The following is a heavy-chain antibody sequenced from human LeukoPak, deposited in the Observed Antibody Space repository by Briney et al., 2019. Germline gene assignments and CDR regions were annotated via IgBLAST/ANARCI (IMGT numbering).Heavy chain of an antibody. Sequence: GESPKIHCEGSGDSFNDYWIGRVRQMPGKGLESMGIIYPGDSNTRYSPSFQGQVTISADKSIYTAYLQWSSLRPSDTGIYYCARRIAAAGNAFDIWGPGTRVSVSP. V-gene: IGHV5-51*01. D-gene: IGHD6-13*01. J-gene: IGHJ3*02. CDR1: GDSFNDYW. CDR3: ARRIAAAGNAFDI. CDR2: IYPGDSNT.